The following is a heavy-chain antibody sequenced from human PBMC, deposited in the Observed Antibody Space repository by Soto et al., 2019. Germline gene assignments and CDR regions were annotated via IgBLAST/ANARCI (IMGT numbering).Heavy chain of an antibody. Sequence: GGSLRLSCAASGFTFSRYWMNWVRQAPGKGLEWVANIKQDGTEKNYVDSVKGRFTISRDNAKSSVSLQMNTLRVEDTAVYYCAREDSIIVPAVSDFWGQGTRVTVSS. J-gene: IGHJ4*02. CDR2: IKQDGTEK. V-gene: IGHV3-7*01. CDR1: GFTFSRYW. D-gene: IGHD2-2*01. CDR3: AREDSIIVPAVSDF.